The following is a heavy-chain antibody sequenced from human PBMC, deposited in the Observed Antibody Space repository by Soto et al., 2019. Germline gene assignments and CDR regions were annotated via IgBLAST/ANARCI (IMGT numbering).Heavy chain of an antibody. Sequence: GGSLRLSCAASGFTFSSYGMHWVRQAPGKGLEWVEVISYDGSNKYYADSVKGRFTISRDNTKHTLYVQMNSLRAEDTAVYYCAKEHMSVAGSTEHYFDYWGQGTLVTVSS. J-gene: IGHJ4*02. CDR3: AKEHMSVAGSTEHYFDY. CDR1: GFTFSSYG. V-gene: IGHV3-30*18. CDR2: ISYDGSNK. D-gene: IGHD6-19*01.